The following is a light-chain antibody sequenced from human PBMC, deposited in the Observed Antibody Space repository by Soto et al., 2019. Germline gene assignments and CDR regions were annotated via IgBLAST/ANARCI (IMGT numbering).Light chain of an antibody. V-gene: IGLV1-40*01. CDR1: SSNIGAGYD. Sequence: QSVLTQPPSVSWAPGQRVTISCTRSSSNIGAGYDEHWYQQLPGTAPKLLIYGNSNRPSGVPDRFSGSKFGTSASLAITGLQAEDEADYYCQSYDSSLSGWVFGGGTKLTVL. CDR3: QSYDSSLSGWV. CDR2: GNS. J-gene: IGLJ3*02.